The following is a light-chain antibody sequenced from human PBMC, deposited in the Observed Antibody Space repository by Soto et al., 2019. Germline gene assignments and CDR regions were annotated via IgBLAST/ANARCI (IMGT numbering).Light chain of an antibody. J-gene: IGKJ4*01. CDR1: QDIRNN. V-gene: IGKV1-6*02. CDR3: VQHYSYPLT. CDR2: KAS. Sequence: AIQLTQSPSSLSASVGDRVTITCRASQDIRNNLGWYQQKPGKAPKLLIYKASTLKSGVPSRFSGSGSGTEFTLTVSSLQPEDFATYYCVQHYSYPLTFGGGTKVDNK.